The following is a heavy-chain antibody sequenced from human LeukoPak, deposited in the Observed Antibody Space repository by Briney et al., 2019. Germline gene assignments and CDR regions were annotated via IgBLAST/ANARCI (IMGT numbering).Heavy chain of an antibody. Sequence: SETLSLTCAVYGGSYSDYYWTWIRQFPGKGLEWIGEINHSGATDYNPSPKSRVTRSVDTSKNQFSLKVRSVTGADTAVYYCARRVRGVIISFYYYNGMDVWGQGTTVTVSS. J-gene: IGHJ6*02. CDR1: GGSYSDYY. CDR3: ARRVRGVIISFYYYNGMDV. V-gene: IGHV4-34*01. D-gene: IGHD3-10*01. CDR2: INHSGAT.